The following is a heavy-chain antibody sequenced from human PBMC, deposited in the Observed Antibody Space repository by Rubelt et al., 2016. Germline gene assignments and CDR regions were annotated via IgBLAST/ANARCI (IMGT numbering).Heavy chain of an antibody. CDR1: GFSLSSGTMG. Sequence: QVTLKESGPVLVKPTETLTLTCTVSGFSLSSGTMGVSWIRQPPGKALEWLAHIFSDDQKSYSTSLKSRLTISKHTSKSQVVLTMTNIDPVDTGTYVCGRTPDIASDGPYFFDYWGRGTLVTVSS. CDR3: GRTPDIASDGPYFFDY. J-gene: IGHJ4*02. D-gene: IGHD6-13*01. CDR2: IFSDDQK. V-gene: IGHV2-26*01.